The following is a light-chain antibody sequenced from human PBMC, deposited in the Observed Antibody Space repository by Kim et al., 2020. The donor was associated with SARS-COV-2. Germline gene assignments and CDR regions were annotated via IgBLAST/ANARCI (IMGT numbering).Light chain of an antibody. CDR3: QNYNTAPWT. V-gene: IGKV1-27*01. CDR1: EDISDY. CDR2: AAS. Sequence: ASVGDRVTITCRASEDISDYLVWYQQKPGKVPKPLMFAASTLHSGVPSRFSGIRSGTDFTLTISSLQPEDAATYYCQNYNTAPWTFGQGTKVDIK. J-gene: IGKJ1*01.